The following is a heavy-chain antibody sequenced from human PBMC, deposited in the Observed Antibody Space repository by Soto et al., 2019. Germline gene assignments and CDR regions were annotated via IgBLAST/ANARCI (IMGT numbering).Heavy chain of an antibody. CDR1: GGSISSSSYY. J-gene: IGHJ6*02. Sequence: SETLSLTCTVSGGSISSSSYYWGWIRQPPGKGLEWIGRIYYSGSTYYNPSLKSRVTISVDTSKNQFSLKLSSATAADTTVYYCAATGYYYGMDVWGQGTTVTVSS. CDR3: AATGYYYGMDV. D-gene: IGHD4-4*01. V-gene: IGHV4-39*01. CDR2: IYYSGST.